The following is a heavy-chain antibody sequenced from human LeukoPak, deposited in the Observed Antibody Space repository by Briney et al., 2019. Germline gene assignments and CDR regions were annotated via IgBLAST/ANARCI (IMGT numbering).Heavy chain of an antibody. CDR1: GFTFDDYA. CDR2: VSWNSGSI. J-gene: IGHJ4*02. CDR3: ARGKEPVAGSLSHFDY. Sequence: GRSLRLSCAASGFTFDDYAMHWVRQAPGKGLEWVSGVSWNSGSIAYADSMKGRFTISRDNAKNSLYLQMNSLRAEDTAVYYCARGKEPVAGSLSHFDYWGQGTLVTVSS. V-gene: IGHV3-9*01. D-gene: IGHD6-19*01.